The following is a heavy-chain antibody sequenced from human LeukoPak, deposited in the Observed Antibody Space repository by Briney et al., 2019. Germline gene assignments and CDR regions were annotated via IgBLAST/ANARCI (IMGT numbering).Heavy chain of an antibody. J-gene: IGHJ4*02. Sequence: LPGGSLRLSCAASGFTFSNYAMTWVRQAPGKGLEWVSLISGSGGDIRYADSVKGRFTISRDSSRNTLYLQMNSLRAEDTAVYYCAKEKALRDYDILTGYFDYWGQGTLVTVSS. CDR2: ISGSGGDI. V-gene: IGHV3-23*01. CDR3: AKEKALRDYDILTGYFDY. D-gene: IGHD3-9*01. CDR1: GFTFSNYA.